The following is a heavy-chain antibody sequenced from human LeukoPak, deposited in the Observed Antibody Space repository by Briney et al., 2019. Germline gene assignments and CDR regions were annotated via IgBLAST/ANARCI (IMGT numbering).Heavy chain of an antibody. CDR2: IREDGSDD. Sequence: GGSLRLSCAASGFTFGHYWMNWVRLAPGKGLAWVANIREDGSDDTYVDSVKGRFTISRDNAKNSLFLQMNNLRAEDTAVYYCARGDGYYFGSWGQGTLVTVSS. CDR1: GFTFGHYW. CDR3: ARGDGYYFGS. J-gene: IGHJ4*02. V-gene: IGHV3-7*03.